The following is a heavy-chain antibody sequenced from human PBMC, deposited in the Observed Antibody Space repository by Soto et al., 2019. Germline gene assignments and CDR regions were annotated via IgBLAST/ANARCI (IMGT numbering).Heavy chain of an antibody. J-gene: IGHJ4*02. CDR1: GFTFSSYA. D-gene: IGHD6-19*01. V-gene: IGHV3-30-3*01. Sequence: GGSLRLSCAASGFTFSSYAMHWVRQAPGKGLEWVAVISYDGSNKYYADSVKGRFTISRDNSKNTLYLQMNSLRAEDTAVYYCARGPHSSGWYYFDYWGQGTLVTVSS. CDR2: ISYDGSNK. CDR3: ARGPHSSGWYYFDY.